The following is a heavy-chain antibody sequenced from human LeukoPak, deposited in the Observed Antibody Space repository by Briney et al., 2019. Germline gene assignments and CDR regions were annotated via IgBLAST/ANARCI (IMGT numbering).Heavy chain of an antibody. CDR3: AKARVTTGYYMQVDY. CDR1: GFTSSSYW. V-gene: IGHV3-74*01. CDR2: INSDGSTT. J-gene: IGHJ4*02. D-gene: IGHD3-9*01. Sequence: QLGGSLRLSCAASGFTSSSYWMNWVRQAPGKGLLWVSRINSDGSTTNYADSVKGRFTISRDNAKNTLYLQLSSLRPEDTAVYYCAKARVTTGYYMQVDYWGQGTLVTVSS.